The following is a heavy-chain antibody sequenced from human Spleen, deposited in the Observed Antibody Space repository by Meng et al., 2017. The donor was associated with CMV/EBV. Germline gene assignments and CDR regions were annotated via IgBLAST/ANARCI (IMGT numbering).Heavy chain of an antibody. D-gene: IGHD6-6*01. V-gene: IGHV3-74*01. J-gene: IGHJ4*02. CDR3: ARGRSSSFV. CDR1: GFTFSSYS. CDR2: IDSTGSST. Sequence: GGSLRLSCAASGFTFSSYSMNWVRQAPGKGLVWVSRIDSTGSSTAYADSVKGRFSVSRDNAKNTLYLQMNSLRAEDTAVYYCARGRSSSFVWGQGTLVTVSS.